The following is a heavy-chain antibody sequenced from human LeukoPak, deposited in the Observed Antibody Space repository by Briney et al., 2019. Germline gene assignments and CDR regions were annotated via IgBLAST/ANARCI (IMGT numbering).Heavy chain of an antibody. CDR1: GFTFSNYW. D-gene: IGHD3-22*01. J-gene: IGHJ4*02. V-gene: IGHV3-7*03. CDR3: ARDNHYYDSSGYYGDYFDY. CDR2: IKQDGSEK. Sequence: GSLRLSCAASGFTFSNYWMAWVRQAPGKGPEWVANIKQDGSEKYYVDSVKGRFTISRDNAKNSLYLQMNSLRAEDTAVYYCARDNHYYDSSGYYGDYFDYWGQGTLVTVSS.